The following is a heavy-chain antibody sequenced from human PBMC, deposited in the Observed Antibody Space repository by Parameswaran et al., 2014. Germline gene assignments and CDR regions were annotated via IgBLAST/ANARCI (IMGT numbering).Heavy chain of an antibody. V-gene: IGHV3-23*01. CDR2: ISGSGGST. Sequence: RWIRQPPGKGLEWVSAISGSGGSTYYADSVKGRFTISRDNSKNTLYLQMNSLRAEDTAVYYCAKASGSYEFDYWGQGTLVTVSS. J-gene: IGHJ4*02. D-gene: IGHD1-26*01. CDR3: AKASGSYEFDY.